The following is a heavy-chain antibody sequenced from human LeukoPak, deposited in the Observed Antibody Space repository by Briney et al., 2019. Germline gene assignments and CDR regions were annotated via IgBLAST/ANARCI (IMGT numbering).Heavy chain of an antibody. CDR2: IYCSGST. Sequence: SETLSLTCTVSGGSISSGSYSWSWIRQPPGKGLEWIGYIYCSGSTNYNPSLKSRVTISVDTSKNQFSLKLSSVTAADTAVYYCAAEIVVGATRLYYFDYWGQGTLVTVSS. D-gene: IGHD1-26*01. J-gene: IGHJ4*02. CDR1: GGSISSGSYS. CDR3: AAEIVVGATRLYYFDY. V-gene: IGHV4-61*01.